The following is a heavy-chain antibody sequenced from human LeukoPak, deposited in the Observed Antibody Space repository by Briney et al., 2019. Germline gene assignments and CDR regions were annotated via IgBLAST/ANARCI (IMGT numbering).Heavy chain of an antibody. V-gene: IGHV4-39*01. Sequence: SETLSLTCTVSGGSINNDSFYWGWIRQPPGKGLEWIGNMNYSGSTYYNPSLKSRLTISVDTSKNQFSLKLSSVTAADTAVYYCARTGVATSRYYYYAMDVWGQGTTVTVSS. D-gene: IGHD5-12*01. CDR1: GGSINNDSFY. CDR3: ARTGVATSRYYYYAMDV. J-gene: IGHJ6*02. CDR2: MNYSGST.